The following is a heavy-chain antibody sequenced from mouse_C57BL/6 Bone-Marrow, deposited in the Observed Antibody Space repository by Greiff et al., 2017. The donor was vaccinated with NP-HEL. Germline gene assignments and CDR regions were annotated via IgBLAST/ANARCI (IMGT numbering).Heavy chain of an antibody. Sequence: VQLKESGPELVKPGASVKMSCKASGYTFTDYNMHWVKQSHGKSLEWIGYINPNNGGTSYNQKFKGKATLTVNKSSSTAYMELRSLTSEDSAVYYCASPYLFAYWGQGTLVTVSA. CDR3: ASPYLFAY. J-gene: IGHJ3*01. CDR2: INPNNGGT. CDR1: GYTFTDYN. V-gene: IGHV1-22*01. D-gene: IGHD5-5*01.